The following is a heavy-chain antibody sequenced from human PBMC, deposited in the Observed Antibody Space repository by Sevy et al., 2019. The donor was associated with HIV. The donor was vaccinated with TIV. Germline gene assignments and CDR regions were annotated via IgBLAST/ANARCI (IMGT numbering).Heavy chain of an antibody. D-gene: IGHD4-17*01. V-gene: IGHV4-39*01. Sequence: SETLSLTCTVSGDSMSRSNHYWGWIRQPPGKGLEWIGIIYYRATTYYNPSLKSRITISEDTSKNQFSLRLTSVTAADTALYFCARLLGDNGYFDQWGQGTLVTVSS. CDR1: GDSMSRSNHY. CDR2: IYYRATT. J-gene: IGHJ4*02. CDR3: ARLLGDNGYFDQ.